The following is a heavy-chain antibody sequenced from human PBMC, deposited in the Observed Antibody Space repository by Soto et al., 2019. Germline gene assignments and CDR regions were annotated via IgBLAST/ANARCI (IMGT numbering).Heavy chain of an antibody. CDR2: INHSGST. Sequence: PSETLSLTCAVYGGSFRGYYWTWIRQPPGKGLEWIGEINHSGSTKYNPSLKSRVTISVDTSKNQFSLKLSSVTAADTAVYYCARGQDFWSGYPFDYWGQGILVTVSS. V-gene: IGHV4-34*01. CDR3: ARGQDFWSGYPFDY. D-gene: IGHD3-3*01. CDR1: GGSFRGYY. J-gene: IGHJ4*02.